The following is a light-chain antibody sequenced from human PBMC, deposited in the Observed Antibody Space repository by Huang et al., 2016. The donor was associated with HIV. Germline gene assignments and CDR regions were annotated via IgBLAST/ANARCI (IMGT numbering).Light chain of an antibody. Sequence: ELLMTQSPATLSVSPGDRVSLSCRAGEGIGSDLAWDQQRPGQAPSLLIYGTSTRASGVPARFSGGGSGTDFTLTITSLQSEDFVIYYCQQYNKWPYTFGLGTKLEIK. V-gene: IGKV3-15*01. CDR2: GTS. J-gene: IGKJ2*01. CDR3: QQYNKWPYT. CDR1: EGIGSD.